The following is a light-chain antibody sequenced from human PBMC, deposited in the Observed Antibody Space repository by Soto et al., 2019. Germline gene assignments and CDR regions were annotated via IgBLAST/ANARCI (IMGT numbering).Light chain of an antibody. V-gene: IGLV2-14*01. CDR1: SSDVGAYNY. CDR3: SSYTSATTYV. CDR2: DVS. J-gene: IGLJ1*01. Sequence: QSVLTQPASVSGSPGQSITISCTGTSSDVGAYNYDSWYQQYPGEAPKVIIYDVSHRPAGVSNRFSGSKSGNTASLTISGLQTQDEADYHCSSYTSATTYVFGTGTKVTVL.